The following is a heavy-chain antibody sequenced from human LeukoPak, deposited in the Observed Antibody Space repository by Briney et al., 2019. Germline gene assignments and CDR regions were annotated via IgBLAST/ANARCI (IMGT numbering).Heavy chain of an antibody. J-gene: IGHJ3*02. Sequence: SETLSLTCTVSGVSISSTYFWGWVRQPPGKGLEWIGSISYSGSPSYYNPSLKSRVTISVDTSKNQFSLKLSSVTAADTAVYYCARDHHILQMVSAIPDAFDIWGQGTMVTVFS. CDR3: ARDHHILQMVSAIPDAFDI. CDR1: GVSISSTYF. V-gene: IGHV4-39*01. CDR2: ISYSGSPS. D-gene: IGHD2-8*01.